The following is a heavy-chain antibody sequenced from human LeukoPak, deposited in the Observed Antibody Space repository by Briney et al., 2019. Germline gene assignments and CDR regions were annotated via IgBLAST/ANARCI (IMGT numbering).Heavy chain of an antibody. V-gene: IGHV3-74*01. J-gene: IGHJ4*02. CDR2: INTDGSST. CDR1: GFTFSSYW. D-gene: IGHD6-13*01. Sequence: PGGSLRLSCAASGFTFSSYWMHWVRQAPGKGLVWVSRINTDGSSTSYVDSVKGRFTISRDNSKNTLYLQMNSLRAEDTAVYYCARTPRVGAAEFFFDYWGQGTLVTVSS. CDR3: ARTPRVGAAEFFFDY.